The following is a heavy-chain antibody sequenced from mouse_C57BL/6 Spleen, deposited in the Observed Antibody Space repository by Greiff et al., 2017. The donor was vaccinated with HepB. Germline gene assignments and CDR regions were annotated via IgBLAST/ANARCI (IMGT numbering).Heavy chain of an antibody. V-gene: IGHV10-1*01. CDR3: VRPYGDDGAY. J-gene: IGHJ3*01. CDR1: GFSFNTYA. CDR2: IRSKSNNYAT. Sequence: EVHLVESGGGLVQPKGSLKLSCAASGFSFNTYAMNWVRQAPGKGLEWVARIRSKSNNYATYYADSVKDRFTISRDDSESMLYLQMNNLKTEDTAMYYCVRPYGDDGAYWGQGTLVTVSA. D-gene: IGHD2-2*01.